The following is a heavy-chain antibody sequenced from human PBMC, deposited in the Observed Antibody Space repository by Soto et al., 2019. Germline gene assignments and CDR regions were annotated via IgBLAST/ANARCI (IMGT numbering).Heavy chain of an antibody. J-gene: IGHJ4*02. Sequence: QVQLQESGPGLVKPSGTLSLTCTVSGGSISPYYWGWIRQTPGKGPEWVGYVYYTGTTRYNPSLQCRVTISLDTSKRQFSLNLSFVNAADAAVYYCARASARNTVFGVVISDFDYWGQGTLVTVSS. CDR2: VYYTGTT. CDR3: ARASARNTVFGVVISDFDY. CDR1: GGSISPYY. D-gene: IGHD3-3*01. V-gene: IGHV4-59*01.